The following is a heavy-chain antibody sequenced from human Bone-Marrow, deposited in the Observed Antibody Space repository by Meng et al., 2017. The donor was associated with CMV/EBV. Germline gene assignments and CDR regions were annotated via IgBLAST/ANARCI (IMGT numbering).Heavy chain of an antibody. D-gene: IGHD4-11*01. CDR1: GYTFTGYY. Sequence: ASVKVSCKASGYTFTGYYMHWVRQAPGQGLEWMGWINTNSGGTKYAQKFQVRVTMTRDTSISTAHMVVSGLTSDDTAVYYCASGGPTVSGSAVDCWGQGTLVTVSS. J-gene: IGHJ4*02. CDR3: ASGGPTVSGSAVDC. V-gene: IGHV1-2*02. CDR2: INTNSGGT.